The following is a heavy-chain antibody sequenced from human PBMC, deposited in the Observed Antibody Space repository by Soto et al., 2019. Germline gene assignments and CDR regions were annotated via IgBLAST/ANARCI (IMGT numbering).Heavy chain of an antibody. CDR3: ARDTPPTDY. Sequence: QVQLVQSGAEVKKPGASVKVSCKTSGYTFTSYHISWVRQAPGQGLEWMGWLSADNTNTNYAQKFEGRVTMTTDTLTSTAYMELRSPGSDDTSVYYCARDTPPTDYWGQGTLVTVSS. CDR1: GYTFTSYH. V-gene: IGHV1-18*01. J-gene: IGHJ4*02. CDR2: LSADNTNT.